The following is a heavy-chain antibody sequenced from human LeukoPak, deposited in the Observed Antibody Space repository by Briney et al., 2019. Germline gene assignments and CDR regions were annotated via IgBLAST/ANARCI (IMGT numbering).Heavy chain of an antibody. CDR2: IYYSGST. CDR3: ARDEDGDYPRNTHFDY. J-gene: IGHJ4*02. CDR1: GGSISSGGYY. D-gene: IGHD4-17*01. V-gene: IGHV4-30-4*01. Sequence: SETLSLTCTVSGGSISSGGYYWSWIRQPPGKGLEWIGYIYYSGSTYYNPSLKSRVTISVDTSKNQFSLKLSSVTAADTAVYYCARDEDGDYPRNTHFDYWGQGTLVTVSS.